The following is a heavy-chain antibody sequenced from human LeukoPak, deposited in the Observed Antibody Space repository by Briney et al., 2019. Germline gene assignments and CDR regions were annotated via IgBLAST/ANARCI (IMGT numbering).Heavy chain of an antibody. CDR1: GYTFTDYY. CDR3: ATRSYCSSTSCRGYFDY. CDR2: VYPEDGET. V-gene: IGHV1-69-2*01. J-gene: IGHJ4*02. Sequence: GASVKVSCKVSGYTFTDYYMHWVQQAPGKGLEWMGLVYPEDGETIYAEKFQGRVTITADTSTDTAYMELSSLRSEDTAVYYCATRSYCSSTSCRGYFDYWGQGTLVTVSS. D-gene: IGHD2-2*01.